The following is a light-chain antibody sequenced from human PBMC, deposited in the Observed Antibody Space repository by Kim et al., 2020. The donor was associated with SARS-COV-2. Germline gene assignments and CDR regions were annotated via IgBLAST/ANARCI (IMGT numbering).Light chain of an antibody. J-gene: IGKJ4*01. CDR3: QQYNDWPLLT. Sequence: IVMTQSPVTLSVSPGERVTLSCRASQSVKNRLAWYQQRPGQAPRLLIYGASTRATDISARFSGSGSGTEFTLTIRSLQSEDLAVYYCQQYNDWPLLTFGGGTKVDIK. CDR2: GAS. CDR1: QSVKNR. V-gene: IGKV3-15*01.